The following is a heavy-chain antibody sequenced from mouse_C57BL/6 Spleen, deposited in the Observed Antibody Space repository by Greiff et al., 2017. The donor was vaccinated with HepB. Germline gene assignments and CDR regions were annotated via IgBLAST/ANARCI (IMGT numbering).Heavy chain of an antibody. CDR2: IYPRSGNT. D-gene: IGHD1-1*01. CDR1: GYTFTSYG. J-gene: IGHJ4*01. CDR3: AREGTVVATRDYYAMDY. V-gene: IGHV1-81*01. Sequence: VQLQQSGAELARPGASVKLSCKASGYTFTSYGISWVKQRTGQGLEWIGEIYPRSGNTYYNEKFKGKATLTADKSSSTAYMELRSLTSEDSAVYFGAREGTVVATRDYYAMDYWGQGTSVTVSS.